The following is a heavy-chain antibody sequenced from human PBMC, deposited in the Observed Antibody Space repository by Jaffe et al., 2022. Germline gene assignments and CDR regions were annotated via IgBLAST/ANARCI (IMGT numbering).Heavy chain of an antibody. CDR1: GYPFKNFG. CDR2: ITPYNGNT. J-gene: IGHJ4*02. CDR3: ARWNIAITPGDY. Sequence: QIQLVQSGAEMKKPGASVKVSCKTSGYPFKNFGLSWVRQAPGQGLEWMGWITPYNGNTNYAQKMQGRITLTTDTSTTTAYMELRSLTSDDTAVYYCARWNIAITPGDYWGQGTLVTVSS. D-gene: IGHD3-16*01. V-gene: IGHV1-18*01.